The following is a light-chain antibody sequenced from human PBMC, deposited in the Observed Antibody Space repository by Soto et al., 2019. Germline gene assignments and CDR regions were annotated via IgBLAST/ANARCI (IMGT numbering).Light chain of an antibody. CDR2: DAS. CDR3: QQRSNCIT. J-gene: IGKJ4*01. V-gene: IGKV3-11*01. CDR1: QSVNSY. Sequence: EIVLTQSPATLSLSPGERATLSCRASQSVNSYLAWYQHKPGQSPRLLIYDASIRATGIPARFSGSGSGTDFTLTISSLEPEDFAVYYCQQRSNCITFGGGTKVEIK.